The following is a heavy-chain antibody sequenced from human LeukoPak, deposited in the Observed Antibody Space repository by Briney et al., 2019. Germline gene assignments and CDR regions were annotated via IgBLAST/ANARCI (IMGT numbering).Heavy chain of an antibody. J-gene: IGHJ4*02. CDR2: ISSSSSTI. CDR1: GGSISSSS. V-gene: IGHV3-48*02. Sequence: ETLSLTCTVSGGSISSSSYYWGWIRQPPGKGLEWVSYISSSSSTIYYADSVEGRFTISRDNAKNSLYLQMNSLRDEDTAVYYCARVGGATVDYWGQGTLVTVSS. D-gene: IGHD1-26*01. CDR3: ARVGGATVDY.